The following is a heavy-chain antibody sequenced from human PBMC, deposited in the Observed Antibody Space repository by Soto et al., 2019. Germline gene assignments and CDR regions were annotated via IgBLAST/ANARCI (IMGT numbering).Heavy chain of an antibody. CDR1: GYSFTSYW. V-gene: IGHV5-10-1*01. CDR3: AMLVDTAMVRIDY. CDR2: IDPSDSYT. J-gene: IGHJ4*02. Sequence: GEALKISCKGSGYSFTSYWISWVRQMPGKGLEWMGRIDPSDSYTNYSPSFQGHVTISADKSISTAYLQWSSLKASDTAMYYCAMLVDTAMVRIDYWGQGTLVNVSS. D-gene: IGHD5-18*01.